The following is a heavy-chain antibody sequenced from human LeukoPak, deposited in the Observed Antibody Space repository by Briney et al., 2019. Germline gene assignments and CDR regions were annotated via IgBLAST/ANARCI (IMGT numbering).Heavy chain of an antibody. CDR1: GFTFNTYT. Sequence: GGSLRLSCAASGFTFNTYTMNWVRQAPGKGLEWVGRIKSKTDGGTTDYAAPVKGRFTISRDDSKNTLYLQMNSLKTEDTAVYYCSTTYYYDSSEGYWGQGTLVTVSS. J-gene: IGHJ4*02. D-gene: IGHD3-22*01. V-gene: IGHV3-15*07. CDR3: STTYYYDSSEGY. CDR2: IKSKTDGGTT.